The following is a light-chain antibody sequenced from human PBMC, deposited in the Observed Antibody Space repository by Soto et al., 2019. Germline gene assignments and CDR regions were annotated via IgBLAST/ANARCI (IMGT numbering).Light chain of an antibody. CDR1: SSDVGSYNL. CDR3: CSYAGSSFYV. Sequence: QAVLTQPASVSGSPGQAITTSCTGTSSDVGSYNLVSWYQQHPGKAPKLMIYEVSKRPSGVSNRFSGSKSGNTASLTISGLQAEDEADYYCCSYAGSSFYVFGIGTRSPS. CDR2: EVS. V-gene: IGLV2-23*02. J-gene: IGLJ1*01.